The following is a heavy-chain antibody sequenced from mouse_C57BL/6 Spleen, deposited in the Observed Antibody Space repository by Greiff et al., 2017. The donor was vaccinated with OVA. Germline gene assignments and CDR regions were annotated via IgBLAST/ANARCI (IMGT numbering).Heavy chain of an antibody. CDR3: AREGGSGYGFDY. J-gene: IGHJ2*01. D-gene: IGHD1-1*01. CDR2: ISSGGSYT. Sequence: EVKLLESGGDLVKPGGSLKLSCAASGFTFTSYGMSWVRQTPDQRLEWVATISSGGSYTYYTDSVKGRYTISRDNAKNTLYLQMSRLKSEDSAMYYCAREGGSGYGFDYWGQGTTLTVSS. CDR1: GFTFTSYG. V-gene: IGHV5-6*01.